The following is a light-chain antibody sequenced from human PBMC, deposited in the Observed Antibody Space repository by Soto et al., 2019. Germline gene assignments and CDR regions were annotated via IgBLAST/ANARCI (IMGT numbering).Light chain of an antibody. J-gene: IGKJ4*01. CDR3: QQGDSFPLT. V-gene: IGKV1-12*01. CDR2: SAS. CDR1: QDINYS. Sequence: DIQMTQSPSSVSASVGDRVTITCRASQDINYSLAWFQQKPGEAPRLLIYSASSLHSGVPSRLSGSGSGTDFTLTINSLQPEDFATYFCQQGDSFPLTFGGGTKVEIK.